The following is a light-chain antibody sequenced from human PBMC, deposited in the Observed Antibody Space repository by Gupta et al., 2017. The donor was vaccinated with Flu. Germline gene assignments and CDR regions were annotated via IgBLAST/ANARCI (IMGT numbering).Light chain of an antibody. J-gene: IGKJ1*01. CDR1: QSVLVSSNNKNY. CDR2: WAS. V-gene: IGKV4-1*01. Sequence: DIVMTQSPDSLAVSLGERATLNCKSSQSVLVSSNNKNYLAWYQQKPGQPPKLLIYWASTRESGVPDRFSGSGSGTDFTLTISSLQAEDVAVYYCQQYYDSPWTFGQGTKVEIK. CDR3: QQYYDSPWT.